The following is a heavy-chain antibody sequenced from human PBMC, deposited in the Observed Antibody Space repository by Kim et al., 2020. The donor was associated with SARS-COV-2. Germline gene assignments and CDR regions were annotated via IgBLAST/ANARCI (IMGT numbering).Heavy chain of an antibody. J-gene: IGHJ6*01. CDR3: ARDRGGEQQPLKMGYYY. CDR2: ISYDGSNK. V-gene: IGHV3-30*04. Sequence: GGSLRLSCAASGFTFSSYAMHWVRQAPGKGLEWVAVISYDGSNKYYVDSVKGRFTISRDNSKNTLYLQMNSLRAEDTAVYYCARDRGGEQQPLKMGYYY. CDR1: GFTFSSYA. D-gene: IGHD6-13*01.